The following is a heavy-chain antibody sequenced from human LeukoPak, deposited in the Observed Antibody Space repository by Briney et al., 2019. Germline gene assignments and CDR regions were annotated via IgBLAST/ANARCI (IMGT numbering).Heavy chain of an antibody. CDR2: IKSKTDGGTT. Sequence: GGSLRLSCAASGFTFSNAWMSWVRQAPGKGLEWVGRIKSKTDGGTTDYAAPVKGRFTISRDDSKNTLYLQMNSLKTEDTAVYYCTTDSTSESPPTNDYWGQGTLVTVSS. V-gene: IGHV3-15*01. CDR1: GFTFSNAW. J-gene: IGHJ4*02. D-gene: IGHD2-8*01. CDR3: TTDSTSESPPTNDY.